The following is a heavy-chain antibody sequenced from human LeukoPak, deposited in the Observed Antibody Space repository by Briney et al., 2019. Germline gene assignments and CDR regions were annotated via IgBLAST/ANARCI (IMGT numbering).Heavy chain of an antibody. CDR3: ARHFSLVSEFDY. Sequence: GAALKISCQTSGYIFLNYWIAWGRPVPGKGLEWMGSVYPRDSDIRDSPSFQGQVTVSADKSISTAYLQWSSLKASDTALYYCARHFSLVSEFDYWGQGTPVTVSS. J-gene: IGHJ4*02. CDR2: VYPRDSDI. CDR1: GYIFLNYW. V-gene: IGHV5-51*01. D-gene: IGHD2-21*01.